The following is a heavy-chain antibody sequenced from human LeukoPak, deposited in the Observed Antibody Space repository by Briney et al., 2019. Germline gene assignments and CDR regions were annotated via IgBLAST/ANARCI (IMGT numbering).Heavy chain of an antibody. CDR2: IYYSGST. CDR1: VGSISSYY. CDR3: ARTTEGGYSYGYFYYYYMDV. V-gene: IGHV4-59*01. Sequence: PSQTLSLTCTVSVGSISSYYWSSIRQPPGKGLEWSGDIYYSGSTNYKSSLKSRVTISVDTSKNQFSLKLSSVTAADTAVYYWARTTEGGYSYGYFYYYYMDVWGKGTTVTISS. J-gene: IGHJ6*03. D-gene: IGHD5-18*01.